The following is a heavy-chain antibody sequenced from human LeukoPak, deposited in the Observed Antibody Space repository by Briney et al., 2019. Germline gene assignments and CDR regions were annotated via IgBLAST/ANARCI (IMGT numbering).Heavy chain of an antibody. CDR1: GYTFTSYY. D-gene: IGHD5-18*01. Sequence: ASVKVSCKASGYTFTSYYMHWVRQAPGQGLEWMGMINPSGGSTSYAQKFQGRVTMTRDTSTSTVYMELSSLRSEDTAVYYCARDRRNVDTAMVLGYWGQGTLVTVSS. CDR3: ARDRRNVDTAMVLGY. J-gene: IGHJ4*02. CDR2: INPSGGST. V-gene: IGHV1-46*01.